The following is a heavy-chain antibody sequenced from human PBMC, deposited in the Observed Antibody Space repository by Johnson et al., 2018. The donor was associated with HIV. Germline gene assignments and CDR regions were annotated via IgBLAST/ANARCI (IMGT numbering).Heavy chain of an antibody. D-gene: IGHD6-19*01. Sequence: EVQLVESGGGVVRPGESLRLSCATSGFTFDNYGMSWVRQAPGKGLEWVSDVNWNGGDTAYADSVRGRFSISRNNAKNSLYLQMNSLRAEYTAVYYCAKDREQWRYGGFDAFDIWGQGTMVTVSS. CDR3: AKDREQWRYGGFDAFDI. CDR1: GFTFDNYG. CDR2: VNWNGGDT. J-gene: IGHJ3*02. V-gene: IGHV3-20*04.